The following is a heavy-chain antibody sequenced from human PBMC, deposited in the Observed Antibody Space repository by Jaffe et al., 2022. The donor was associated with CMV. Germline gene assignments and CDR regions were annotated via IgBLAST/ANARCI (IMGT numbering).Heavy chain of an antibody. J-gene: IGHJ6*02. CDR3: ARDYSSSWYLLDYYYYGMDV. CDR1: GYTFTGYY. V-gene: IGHV1-2*02. D-gene: IGHD6-13*01. Sequence: QVQLVQSGAEVKKPGASVKVSCKASGYTFTGYYMHWVRQAPGQGLEWMGWINPNSGGTNYAQKFQGRVTMTRDTSISTAYMELSRLRSDDTAVYYCARDYSSSWYLLDYYYYGMDVWGQGTTVTVSS. CDR2: INPNSGGT.